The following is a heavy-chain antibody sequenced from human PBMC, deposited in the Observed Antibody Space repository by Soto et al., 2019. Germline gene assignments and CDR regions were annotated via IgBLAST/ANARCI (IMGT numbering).Heavy chain of an antibody. V-gene: IGHV3-21*01. D-gene: IGHD3-10*01. CDR3: ARVGAYFGEFDYFDY. J-gene: IGHJ4*02. Sequence: EVQLVESGGGLVKPGGSLRLSCAASGFTFSSYSMNWVGQPPGKGLGWVSSISRNSDYIYYSDSVKGRFIISRDNARTSLYLHMNSLRAEDTAVYYCARVGAYFGEFDYFDYWGQGALVTVSS. CDR2: ISRNSDYI. CDR1: GFTFSSYS.